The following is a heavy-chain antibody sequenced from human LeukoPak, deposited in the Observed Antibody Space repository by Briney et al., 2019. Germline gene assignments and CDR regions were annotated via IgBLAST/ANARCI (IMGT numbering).Heavy chain of an antibody. CDR3: ARPFWYDSSGYASPFDY. CDR2: INPSGGST. CDR1: GYTFTSYY. D-gene: IGHD3-22*01. V-gene: IGHV1-46*01. J-gene: IGHJ4*02. Sequence: ASVKVSCKASGYTFTSYYMHWVRQARGQGLEWMGRINPSGGSTSYAQKFQGRVTMTRDTSTSTVYMELSSLRSEDTAVYYCARPFWYDSSGYASPFDYWGQGTLVTVSS.